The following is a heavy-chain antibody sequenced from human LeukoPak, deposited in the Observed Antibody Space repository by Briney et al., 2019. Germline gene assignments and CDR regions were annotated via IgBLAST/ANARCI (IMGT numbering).Heavy chain of an antibody. CDR3: ARDVSSGSWWEGETFDC. CDR2: ISAYNGNT. V-gene: IGHV1-18*01. J-gene: IGHJ4*02. D-gene: IGHD1-26*01. Sequence: ASVKVSCKASGYTFISYGISWVRQAPGQGLEWMGWISAYNGNTKYTQKLQGRVTVTTDTSTSTAYMELRSLRSDDTAVYYCARDVSSGSWWEGETFDCWGQGTLVIVPS. CDR1: GYTFISYG.